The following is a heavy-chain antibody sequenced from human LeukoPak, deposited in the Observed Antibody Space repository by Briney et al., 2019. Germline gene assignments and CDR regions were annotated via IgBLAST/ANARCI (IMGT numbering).Heavy chain of an antibody. CDR1: GFTFSDFR. J-gene: IGHJ4*02. CDR2: IKEDGTEK. V-gene: IGHV3-7*01. D-gene: IGHD1-1*01. Sequence: GGSLRLPCAGSGFTFSDFRKTWVRQTPGKGLEWVANIKEDGTEKKLVDSVKRRFTIYRDNTKNLLFLAMNNLRGDETDIYYFVRESRPGGSMGLYHNLDYWGQGTLVAVSS. CDR3: VRESRPGGSMGLYHNLDY.